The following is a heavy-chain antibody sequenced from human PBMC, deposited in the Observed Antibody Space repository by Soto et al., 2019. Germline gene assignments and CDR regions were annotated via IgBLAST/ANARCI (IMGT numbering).Heavy chain of an antibody. V-gene: IGHV1-18*01. CDR1: GYTFTSYG. Sequence: QVQLVQSGAEVKKPGASVKVSCKASGYTFTSYGISWVRQAPGQGLEWMGWISAYNGNTNYAQKLQGRVTMTTDTSTSTAYMELRSLRSDDTAVYYWARDSDAGGYYYYYYMDVWSKGTTVTVSS. J-gene: IGHJ6*03. CDR2: ISAYNGNT. CDR3: ARDSDAGGYYYYYYMDV.